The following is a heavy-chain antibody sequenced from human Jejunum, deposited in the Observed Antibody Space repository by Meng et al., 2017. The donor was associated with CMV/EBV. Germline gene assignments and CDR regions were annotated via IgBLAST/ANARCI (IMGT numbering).Heavy chain of an antibody. V-gene: IGHV3-23*01. Sequence: AGFTFSNSAMSWVRQAPGKGLQWVSGISGSGETTYYVDSVKGRFTISRDNSKNTLYLEMNGLRAEDTALYYCAKGQTSYVSSSADYWGQGTLVTVSS. CDR2: ISGSGETT. CDR1: GFTFSNSA. J-gene: IGHJ4*02. D-gene: IGHD3-10*02. CDR3: AKGQTSYVSSSADY.